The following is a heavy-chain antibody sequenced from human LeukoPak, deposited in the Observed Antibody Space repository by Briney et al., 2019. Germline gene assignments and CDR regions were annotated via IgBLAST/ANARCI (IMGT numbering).Heavy chain of an antibody. Sequence: PSETLSLTCTVSGGSISGYYWNWIRQPPGKGLEWIGNIYYSGSTNYNPSLKSRVTMSLDTSKNQFSLKLSSVTAADTAVYHCARDSGSNFDYWGQGTLVTVSS. J-gene: IGHJ4*02. V-gene: IGHV4-59*01. CDR3: ARDSGSNFDY. CDR1: GGSISGYY. D-gene: IGHD2-15*01. CDR2: IYYSGST.